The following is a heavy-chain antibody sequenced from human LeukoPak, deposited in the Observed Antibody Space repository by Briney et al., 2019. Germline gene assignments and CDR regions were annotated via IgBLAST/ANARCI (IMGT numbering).Heavy chain of an antibody. CDR2: FYYSGST. CDR1: GYSISSGYF. V-gene: IGHV4-38-2*02. D-gene: IGHD3-10*01. CDR3: ARVRFYGSGGLDY. Sequence: SETLSLTCTVSGYSISSGYFWGWIRQPPGKGLEWIGYFYYSGSTYYNPSLKSRVTISGDTSTNQFFLKLSSVTAADTAVYYCARVRFYGSGGLDYWGQGTQVTVSS. J-gene: IGHJ4*02.